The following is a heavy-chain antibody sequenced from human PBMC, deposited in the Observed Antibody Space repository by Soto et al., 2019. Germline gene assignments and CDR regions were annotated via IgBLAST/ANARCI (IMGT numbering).Heavy chain of an antibody. CDR2: ISYDGSNK. D-gene: IGHD3-16*01. CDR3: AKVWGDYGMDV. J-gene: IGHJ6*02. Sequence: QVQLVESGGGVVQPGRSLRLSCAASGFTFSSYGMHWVRQAPGKGLEWVAVISYDGSNKYYADSVKGRFTISRDNSKNTLYLQMNSLRAEDTAVYYCAKVWGDYGMDVWGQGTTVTVSS. V-gene: IGHV3-30*18. CDR1: GFTFSSYG.